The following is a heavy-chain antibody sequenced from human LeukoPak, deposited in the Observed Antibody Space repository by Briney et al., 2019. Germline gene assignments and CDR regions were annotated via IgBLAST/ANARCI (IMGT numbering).Heavy chain of an antibody. J-gene: IGHJ4*02. CDR3: AKYIFSYGAGSLAH. Sequence: GGSLRLSCAASGFTFSSYGMHWVRQAPGKGLEWVAFIRYDGSKKYYADSVKGRFTVSRDNSKNTVYLHMNSLRAEDTALYYCAKYIFSYGAGSLAHWGQGTLVTVSS. CDR2: IRYDGSKK. CDR1: GFTFSSYG. V-gene: IGHV3-30*02. D-gene: IGHD3-10*01.